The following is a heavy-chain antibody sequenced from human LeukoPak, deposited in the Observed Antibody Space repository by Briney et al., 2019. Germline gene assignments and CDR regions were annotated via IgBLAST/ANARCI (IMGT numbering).Heavy chain of an antibody. Sequence: GASVKVSCKASGYTFTGYYMHWVRQAPGQGLEWMGWINPNSGGTNYAQKFQGRVTMTRDTSISTAYMELSRLRSDGTAVYYCARYFQRGYSGYAPGYWGQGALVTVSS. CDR3: ARYFQRGYSGYAPGY. CDR2: INPNSGGT. D-gene: IGHD5-12*01. J-gene: IGHJ4*02. V-gene: IGHV1-2*02. CDR1: GYTFTGYY.